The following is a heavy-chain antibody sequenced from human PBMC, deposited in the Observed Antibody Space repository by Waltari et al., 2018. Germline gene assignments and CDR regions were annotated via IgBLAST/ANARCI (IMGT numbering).Heavy chain of an antibody. CDR1: GFIFGDYA. D-gene: IGHD5-12*01. CDR2: IWDNGRRE. Sequence: QVHLVESGGGVVQPGTSLRLSCAASGFIFGDYAMHWVRQGPAKGSEWVAIIWDNGRREIYADSVKGRFTVSRDNANSMLFLQMNSLRVEDTAVYFCAKGGYGYDFNFFDPWGQGTLVTVSS. J-gene: IGHJ5*02. V-gene: IGHV3-33*03. CDR3: AKGGYGYDFNFFDP.